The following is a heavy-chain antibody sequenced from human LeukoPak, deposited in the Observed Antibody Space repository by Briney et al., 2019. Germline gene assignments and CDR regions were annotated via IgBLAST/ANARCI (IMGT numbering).Heavy chain of an antibody. CDR3: ASSPLSGSYGHSYFDY. D-gene: IGHD1-26*01. V-gene: IGHV4-59*01. CDR1: GGSISSYY. Sequence: SETLSLTCSVSGGSISSYYWSWIRQPPGKGLEWIGYIYYSGSTNYNPSLKSRVTISVDTSKNQFSLKRSSVTAADTAVYYCASSPLSGSYGHSYFDYWGQGTLVTVSS. J-gene: IGHJ4*02. CDR2: IYYSGST.